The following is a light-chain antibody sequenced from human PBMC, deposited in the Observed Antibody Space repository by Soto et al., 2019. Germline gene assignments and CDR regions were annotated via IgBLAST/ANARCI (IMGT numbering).Light chain of an antibody. CDR1: QSVGSY. CDR3: QQRSDWPPIT. J-gene: IGKJ5*01. CDR2: DAS. Sequence: ETVLTQSPGTLSLSPGERATLSCRASQSVGSYLAWYQQKPGQAPRLLIYDASNSATGIPARFSGSGSGTDFTLTISRLEPEDFAVYYCQQRSDWPPITFGQGTRLEIK. V-gene: IGKV3-11*01.